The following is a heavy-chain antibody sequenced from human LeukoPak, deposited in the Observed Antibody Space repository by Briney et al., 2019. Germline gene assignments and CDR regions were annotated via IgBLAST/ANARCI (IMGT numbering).Heavy chain of an antibody. CDR3: AREVIATSGPDY. CDR1: GGSISSGTYY. D-gene: IGHD6-13*01. Sequence: SQTLSLTCTVSGGSISSGTYYWSWIRQPPGKGLEWIGYIYQSGSTYYTPSLRSRVTMPVDRSKNQFSLKVRSVTAADTAIYYCAREVIATSGPDYWGQGTLVIVSS. V-gene: IGHV4-30-2*01. CDR2: IYQSGST. J-gene: IGHJ4*02.